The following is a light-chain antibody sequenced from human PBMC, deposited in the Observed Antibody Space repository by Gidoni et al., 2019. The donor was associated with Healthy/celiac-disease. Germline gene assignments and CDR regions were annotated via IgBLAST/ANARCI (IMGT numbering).Light chain of an antibody. CDR2: DVS. CDR1: SSDVGGYNY. Sequence: SALTQPASVSGSPGQSITISCTGTSSDVGGYNYVSWYQQHPGKAPKLMIYDVSNRPSGVSNRFSGSKSGKTASLTISGLQAEDEADYYCSSYTSSSTLGVFGGGTKLT. J-gene: IGLJ2*01. V-gene: IGLV2-14*03. CDR3: SSYTSSSTLGV.